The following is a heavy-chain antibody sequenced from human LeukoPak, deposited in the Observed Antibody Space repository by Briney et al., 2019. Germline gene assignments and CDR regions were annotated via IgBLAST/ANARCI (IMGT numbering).Heavy chain of an antibody. V-gene: IGHV3-11*06. CDR3: ARALHSSGWYFDY. CDR2: ISSSSSYT. D-gene: IGHD6-19*01. Sequence: GGSLRLSCAASGFTFSDYYMSWIRQAPGKGLEWVSYISSSSSYTNYADSVKGRFTISRDNAKNSLYLQMSSLRAEDTAVYYCARALHSSGWYFDYWGQGTLVTVSS. CDR1: GFTFSDYY. J-gene: IGHJ4*02.